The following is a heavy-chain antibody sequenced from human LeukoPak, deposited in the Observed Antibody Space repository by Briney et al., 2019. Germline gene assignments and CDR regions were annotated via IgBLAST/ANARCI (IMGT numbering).Heavy chain of an antibody. CDR2: IQAKAYGGAT. D-gene: IGHD2-2*01. V-gene: IGHV3-49*04. Sequence: GGSLRLSCSTSGFTFGDYAMSWVRQAPGKGLEWVGFIQAKAYGGATKYAASVNGRFSISRDDSQSVANLQMNDLKTEDTAVYYCTRAPHPRCSSSGCYLDYWGQGTLVTVSS. CDR1: GFTFGDYA. J-gene: IGHJ4*02. CDR3: TRAPHPRCSSSGCYLDY.